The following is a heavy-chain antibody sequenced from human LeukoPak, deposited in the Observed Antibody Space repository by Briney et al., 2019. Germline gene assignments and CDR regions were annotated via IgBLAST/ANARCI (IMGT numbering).Heavy chain of an antibody. V-gene: IGHV5-51*01. CDR1: GYSVTSYW. D-gene: IGHD6-19*01. J-gene: IGHJ4*02. CDR3: ARHRGGSGWYGDY. Sequence: GQSLKISCTGSGYSVTSYWIGWARQITGQGLDWMGIIYPGDSDTRYSPSFPGQVTISADKSISTAYLQWRSLKASDTAMYYCARHRGGSGWYGDYWGQGALVTVSS. CDR2: IYPGDSDT.